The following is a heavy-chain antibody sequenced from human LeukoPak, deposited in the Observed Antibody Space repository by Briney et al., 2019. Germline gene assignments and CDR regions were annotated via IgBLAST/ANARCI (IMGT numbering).Heavy chain of an antibody. D-gene: IGHD3-10*01. CDR1: GFTFSSYW. Sequence: GGSLRLSCAASGFTFSSYWMHWVRQAPGKGLVWVSRINSDGSSTSYADSVKGRFTISRDNAKNTLYLQMNSLRAEDTAWYYCARGQNYYGSGSQTFDIWGQGTMVTVSS. CDR2: INSDGSST. V-gene: IGHV3-74*01. J-gene: IGHJ3*02. CDR3: ARGQNYYGSGSQTFDI.